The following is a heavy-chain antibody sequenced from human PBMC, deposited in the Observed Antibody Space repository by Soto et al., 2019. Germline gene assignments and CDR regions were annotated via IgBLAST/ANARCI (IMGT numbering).Heavy chain of an antibody. CDR3: AKVAFVVVTAPDFDY. D-gene: IGHD2-21*02. CDR1: GFTFSSYG. CDR2: ISYDGSNK. Sequence: QVQLVESGGGVVQPGRSLRLSCAASGFTFSSYGMHWVCQAPGKGLEWVAVISYDGSNKYYADAVKGRFTISRDNSKHTLYLQMTTLRAEDTAVYYCAKVAFVVVTAPDFDYWGQGTLVTVSS. V-gene: IGHV3-30*18. J-gene: IGHJ4*02.